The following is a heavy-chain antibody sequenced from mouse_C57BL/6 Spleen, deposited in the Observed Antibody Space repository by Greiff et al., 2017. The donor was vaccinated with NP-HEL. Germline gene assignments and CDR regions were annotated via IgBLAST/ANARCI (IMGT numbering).Heavy chain of an antibody. CDR2: ISYSGST. CDR3: ARSNWDRDWYFDV. J-gene: IGHJ1*03. Sequence: EVQLQESGPGMVKPSQSLSLTCTVTGYSITSGYDWHWIRHFPGNKLEWMGYISYSGSTNYNPSLKSRISITHDTSKNHFFLKLNSVTTEDTATYYCARSNWDRDWYFDVWGTGTTVTVSS. CDR1: GYSITSGYD. V-gene: IGHV3-1*01. D-gene: IGHD4-1*01.